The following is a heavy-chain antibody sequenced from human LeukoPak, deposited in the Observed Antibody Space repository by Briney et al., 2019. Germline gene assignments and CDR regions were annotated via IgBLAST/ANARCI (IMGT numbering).Heavy chain of an antibody. J-gene: IGHJ4*02. CDR1: GFTVISNY. V-gene: IGHV3-23*01. CDR2: IGGTNGRT. D-gene: IGHD3-22*01. CDR3: AKHYYDSSGTPRYFDY. Sequence: GGSLRLSCAASGFTVISNYMSWVRQAPGKGLEWVSAIGGTNGRTYYADSVKGRFTISRDNSKNTLYLQMNSLRDEDTAVYYCAKHYYDSSGTPRYFDYWGQGTLVTVSS.